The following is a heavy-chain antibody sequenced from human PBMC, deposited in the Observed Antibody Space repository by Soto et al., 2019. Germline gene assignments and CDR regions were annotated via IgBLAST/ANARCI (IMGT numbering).Heavy chain of an antibody. CDR1: GGSFSGYY. J-gene: IGHJ5*02. CDR2: INHSGST. CDR3: ARMTTVTMGVWGPKRGSRWFDP. D-gene: IGHD4-17*01. V-gene: IGHV4-34*01. Sequence: QVQLQQWGAGLLKPSETLSLTCAVYGGSFSGYYWSWIRQPPGKGLEWIGEINHSGSTNYNPSLKCRVTISVDTSKNQCSLKMSSVTAADTAVYYCARMTTVTMGVWGPKRGSRWFDPWGQGTLVTVSS.